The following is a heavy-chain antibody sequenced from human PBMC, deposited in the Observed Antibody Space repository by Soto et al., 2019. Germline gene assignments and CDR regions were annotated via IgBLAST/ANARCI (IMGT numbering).Heavy chain of an antibody. D-gene: IGHD2-8*01. CDR2: AYYSGST. CDR3: ARDRSTYGGGGTGEVKENWFDP. CDR1: GYSISSGYY. J-gene: IGHJ5*02. Sequence: SETLSLTCAVSGYSISSGYYWSWIRQSPGKGLEWIGYAYYSGSTDYNPSLKSRVTMSVDTSKNQVSLKLNSVTTADTAVYYCARDRSTYGGGGTGEVKENWFDPWGPGTLVTVSS. V-gene: IGHV4-61*01.